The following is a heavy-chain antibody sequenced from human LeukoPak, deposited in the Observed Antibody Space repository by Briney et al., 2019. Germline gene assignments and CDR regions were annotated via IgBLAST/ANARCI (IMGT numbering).Heavy chain of an antibody. V-gene: IGHV1-24*01. D-gene: IGHD3-16*02. CDR2: FDPEDGET. CDR1: GYTLTELS. CDR3: AAALKDLYREKNWFHP. J-gene: IGHJ5*02. Sequence: ASVKVSCKVSGYTLTELSMYWVRQAPGKGLEWMGGFDPEDGETIYAQKFQGRVTMTEDTSTDTAYMELSSLRSEDTAVYYCAAALKDLYREKNWFHPWGQGTLVTVSS.